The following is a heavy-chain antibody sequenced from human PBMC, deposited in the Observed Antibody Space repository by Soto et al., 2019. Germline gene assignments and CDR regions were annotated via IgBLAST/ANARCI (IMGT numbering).Heavy chain of an antibody. CDR1: GFTFSDYY. Sequence: GGSLRLSCAASGFTFSDYYMSWIRQAPGKGLEWVSYISSSGSTIYYADSVKGRFTISRDNAKNSLYLQMNSLRAEDTAVYYCARVPPYLAARPFPTYYYYYMDVWGKGTTVTVSS. V-gene: IGHV3-11*01. CDR3: ARVPPYLAARPFPTYYYYYMDV. CDR2: ISSSGSTI. D-gene: IGHD6-6*01. J-gene: IGHJ6*03.